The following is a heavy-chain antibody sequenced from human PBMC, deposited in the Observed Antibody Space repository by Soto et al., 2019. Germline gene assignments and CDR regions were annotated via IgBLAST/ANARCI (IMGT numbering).Heavy chain of an antibody. CDR2: IWYDGSNK. CDR3: ARDRSGSGSYYVDY. J-gene: IGHJ4*02. Sequence: GGSLRLSCAASGFTFSSYGMHWVRQAPGKGLEWVAVIWYDGSNKYYADSVKGRFTISRDNSKNTLYLQMNSLRAEDTAVYYCARDRSGSGSYYVDYWGQGTLVTVSS. V-gene: IGHV3-33*01. CDR1: GFTFSSYG. D-gene: IGHD3-10*01.